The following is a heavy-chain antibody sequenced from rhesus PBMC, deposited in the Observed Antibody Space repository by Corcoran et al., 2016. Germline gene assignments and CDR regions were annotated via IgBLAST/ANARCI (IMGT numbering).Heavy chain of an antibody. CDR1: GGSISDDYY. CDR3: ARAGQWVQGFDY. J-gene: IGHJ4*01. D-gene: IGHD5-24*01. Sequence: QLQLQESGPGLVKPSETLSVTCAVSGGSISDDYYWSWIRQPPGKGLEWIGYNCGSGGGTNYNPSHNNRVTISIDTSKNQFSMKLSSVTAADTAVYYCARAGQWVQGFDYWGQGVLVTVSS. V-gene: IGHV4-106*01. CDR2: NCGSGGGT.